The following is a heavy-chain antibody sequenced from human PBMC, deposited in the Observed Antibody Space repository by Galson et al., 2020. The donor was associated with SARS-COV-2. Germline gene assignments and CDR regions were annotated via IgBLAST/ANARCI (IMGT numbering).Heavy chain of an antibody. J-gene: IGHJ4*02. Sequence: ETSETLSLTFTVSGGSISSGGYYWSWIRQHPGKGLEWIGYIYYSGSTYYNPSLKSRVTISVDTSKNQFSLKLSSVTAADTAVYYCARASRPIFGVVKHFDYWGQGTLVTVSS. CDR3: ARASRPIFGVVKHFDY. V-gene: IGHV4-31*03. CDR2: IYYSGST. CDR1: GGSISSGGYY. D-gene: IGHD3-3*01.